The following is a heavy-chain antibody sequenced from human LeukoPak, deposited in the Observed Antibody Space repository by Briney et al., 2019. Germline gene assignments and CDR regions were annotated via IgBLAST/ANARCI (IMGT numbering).Heavy chain of an antibody. CDR3: AIYGDYGGGYFDY. CDR1: GGTFSSYA. J-gene: IGHJ4*02. D-gene: IGHD4-17*01. CDR2: IITIFGTA. Sequence: ASVKVSCKASGGTFSSYAISWVRRAPGQGLEWMGGIITIFGTANYAQKFQGRVTITADESTSTAYMELSSLRSEDTAVYYCAIYGDYGGGYFDYWGQGTLVTVSS. V-gene: IGHV1-69*01.